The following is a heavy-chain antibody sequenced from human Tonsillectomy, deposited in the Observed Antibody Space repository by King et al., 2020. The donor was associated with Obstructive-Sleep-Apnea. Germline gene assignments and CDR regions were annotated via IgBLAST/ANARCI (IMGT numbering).Heavy chain of an antibody. CDR2: IYQSGNT. J-gene: IGHJ5*02. CDR3: MRIPILFDP. Sequence: QLQESGPGLVKPSETLSLICTVSGYSISRGYYWGWIRQPPGKGLEYIGSIYQSGNTYYNPSLKSRVTISIDTSKNQFSLRLSSVTATDTAVYYCMRIPILFDPWGPGPLVTVSS. CDR1: GYSISRGYY. V-gene: IGHV4-38-2*02.